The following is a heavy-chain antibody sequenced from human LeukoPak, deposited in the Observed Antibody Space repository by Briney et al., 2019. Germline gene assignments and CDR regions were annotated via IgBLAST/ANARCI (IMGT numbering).Heavy chain of an antibody. J-gene: IGHJ3*02. D-gene: IGHD3-9*01. CDR2: IYTSGST. CDR3: ARDTSGRYFDSFDI. Sequence: SETLSLTCTVSGGSISSYYWSWIRQPAGKALEWIGRIYTSGSTNYNPSLKSRVTMSVDTSKNQFSLKLSSVTAADTAVYYCARDTSGRYFDSFDIWGQGTMVTVSS. V-gene: IGHV4-4*07. CDR1: GGSISSYY.